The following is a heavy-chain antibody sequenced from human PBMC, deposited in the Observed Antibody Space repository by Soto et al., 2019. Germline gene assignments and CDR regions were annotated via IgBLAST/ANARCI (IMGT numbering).Heavy chain of an antibody. CDR1: GGTFTKYA. V-gene: IGHV1-69*01. CDR2: IVPLPGTT. CDR3: AGRVGGLGGRSGWPDYAFDV. Sequence: QVQLVQSGAAVRKPGSSVKVSCKASGGTFTKYAITWVRQAPRQGLEWMGGIVPLPGTTNYAQKFRGRVTISGDESTSTAYLELSRLRSEDTAVYYCAGRVGGLGGRSGWPDYAFDVWGQGTMVIVSS. D-gene: IGHD6-19*01. J-gene: IGHJ3*01.